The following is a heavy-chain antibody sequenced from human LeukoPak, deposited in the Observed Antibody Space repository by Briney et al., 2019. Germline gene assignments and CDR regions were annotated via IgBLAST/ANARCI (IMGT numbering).Heavy chain of an antibody. J-gene: IGHJ3*02. CDR2: MTRSGTM. V-gene: IGHV3-69-1*01. Sequence: GGPLRLSCAASGFSFSSYSMNWVRQAPGKGLEWVATMTRSGTMYYADSVKGRFTISRDNAKNSVYLQMNSLRDEDTALHSCARAQTMFWEFDGFDIWGRGTKVTVSS. D-gene: IGHD3-10*02. CDR1: GFSFSSYS. CDR3: ARAQTMFWEFDGFDI.